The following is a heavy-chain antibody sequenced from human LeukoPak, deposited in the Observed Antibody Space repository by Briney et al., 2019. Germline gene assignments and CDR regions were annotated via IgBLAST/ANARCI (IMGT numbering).Heavy chain of an antibody. CDR2: ISSSSSYI. D-gene: IGHD3-22*01. V-gene: IGHV3-21*01. CDR1: GFTFSSYS. Sequence: GGSLRLSCAAPGFTFSSYSMNWVRQAPGKGLEWVSSISSSSSYIYYADSVKGRFTISRDNAKNSLYLQMNSLRAEDAAVYYCARDDSSGYYGVPRYFDYWGQGTLVTVSS. CDR3: ARDDSSGYYGVPRYFDY. J-gene: IGHJ4*02.